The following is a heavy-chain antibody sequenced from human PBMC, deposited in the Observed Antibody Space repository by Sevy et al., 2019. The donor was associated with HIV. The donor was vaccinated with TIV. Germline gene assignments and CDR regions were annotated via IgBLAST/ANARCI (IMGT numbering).Heavy chain of an antibody. CDR3: ASGRYSSGWEHYYYYAMDV. CDR2: LYINGNT. D-gene: IGHD6-19*01. J-gene: IGHJ6*02. CDR1: GGSISSGSYY. V-gene: IGHV4-61*02. Sequence: SETLSLTCTVSGGSISSGSYYWSWIRQSAGKGLEWIGRLYINGNTNYNPSLKSRVTMSVDTSKNQFSLKLSSVTAADTAVYYCASGRYSSGWEHYYYYAMDVWGQGTTVTVSS.